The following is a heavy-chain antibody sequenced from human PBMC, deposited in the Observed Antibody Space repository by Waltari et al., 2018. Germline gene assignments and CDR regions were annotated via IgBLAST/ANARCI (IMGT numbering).Heavy chain of an antibody. Sequence: QVQMQQSGPGLVKPSQTLSLTCAISGESVSSYSAGWNWVRQSPSRGLEWLGRTYHRSQWHNDYAVSVKSRITISHDTARNQVSLQLSSVTPEDTAVYYCVRWAHDLEHFDSWGQGTLVTVSS. J-gene: IGHJ4*02. CDR3: VRWAHDLEHFDS. V-gene: IGHV6-1*01. D-gene: IGHD1-1*01. CDR1: GESVSSYSAG. CDR2: TYHRSQWHN.